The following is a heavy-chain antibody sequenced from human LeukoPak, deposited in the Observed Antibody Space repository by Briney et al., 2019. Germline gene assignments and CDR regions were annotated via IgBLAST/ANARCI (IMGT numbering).Heavy chain of an antibody. CDR2: INHSGST. Sequence: SETLSLTCAVYGGSFSGYYWSWIRQPSGKGLEWIGEINHSGSTNYNPSLKSRVTISVDTSKNQFSLKLSSVTAADTAVYYCARLYYVRPYGNYYYYYGMDVWGQGTTVTVSS. CDR3: ARLYYVRPYGNYYYYYGMDV. CDR1: GGSFSGYY. J-gene: IGHJ6*02. V-gene: IGHV4-34*01. D-gene: IGHD1-26*01.